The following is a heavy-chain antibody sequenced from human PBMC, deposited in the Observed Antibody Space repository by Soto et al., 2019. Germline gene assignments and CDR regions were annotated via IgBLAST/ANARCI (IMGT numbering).Heavy chain of an antibody. CDR1: GFTFSSYA. V-gene: IGHV3-23*01. J-gene: IGHJ4*02. Sequence: PGGSLRLSCAASGFTFSSYAMGWVRQAPGKGLEWVSAISGSGGSTYYADSVKGRFTISRDNSKNTLYLQMNSLRAEDTAVYYCAKVRSQTYYYDSSGYYYGIDYWGQGTLVTVSS. CDR3: AKVRSQTYYYDSSGYYYGIDY. CDR2: ISGSGGST. D-gene: IGHD3-22*01.